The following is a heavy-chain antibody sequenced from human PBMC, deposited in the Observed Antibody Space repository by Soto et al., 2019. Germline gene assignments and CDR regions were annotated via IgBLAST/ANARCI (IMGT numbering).Heavy chain of an antibody. V-gene: IGHV6-1*01. CDR2: TYYRSNWYT. D-gene: IGHD2-8*01. J-gene: IGHJ5*01. CDR1: GDSVSTNSAT. Sequence: SQTLSLTCVISGDSVSTNSATWDWIRQSTSRGLEWLGRTYYRSNWYTDYAVSVKGRITISPDTSNNQLSLQLNSVTPDDTAVYYCARLIGNSWLDSWGQGTLVTVSS. CDR3: ARLIGNSWLDS.